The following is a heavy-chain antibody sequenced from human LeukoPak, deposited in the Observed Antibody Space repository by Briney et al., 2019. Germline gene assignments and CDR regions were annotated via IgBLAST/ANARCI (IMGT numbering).Heavy chain of an antibody. CDR2: ISGSGGST. Sequence: GGSLRLSCAASGFTFSSYAMSWVRQAPGKGLEWVSAISGSGGSTYYADSVKGRFTISRDNSKNTLYLQMNSLRAEDTAVYYCASRPPYCSSTSRYVDYWGQGTLVTVSS. V-gene: IGHV3-23*01. J-gene: IGHJ4*02. D-gene: IGHD2-2*01. CDR1: GFTFSSYA. CDR3: ASRPPYCSSTSRYVDY.